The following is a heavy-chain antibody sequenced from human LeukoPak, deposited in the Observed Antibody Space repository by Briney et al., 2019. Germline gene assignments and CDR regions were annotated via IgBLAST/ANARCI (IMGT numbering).Heavy chain of an antibody. V-gene: IGHV1-46*01. D-gene: IGHD6-13*01. CDR1: GYTFTSYY. CDR2: INPSGGST. J-gene: IGHJ4*02. Sequence: ASVKVSCKASGYTFTSYYMHWERQAPGQGLEWMGIINPSGGSTSYAQKFQGRVTMTRDTSTSTVYMELSSLRSEDTAVYYCARDIAAAYYFDYWGQGTLVTVSS. CDR3: ARDIAAAYYFDY.